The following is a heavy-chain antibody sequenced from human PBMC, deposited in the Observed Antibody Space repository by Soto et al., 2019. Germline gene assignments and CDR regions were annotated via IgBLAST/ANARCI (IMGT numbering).Heavy chain of an antibody. D-gene: IGHD3-9*01. Sequence: GGSLRLSCAASGFTFSSYAMSWVRQAPGKGLEWVSAISGSGGSTYYADSVKGRFTISRDNSKNTLYLQMNSLRAEDTAVYYCAKVLRYFDWLLGPFDPWGQGTLVTVSS. J-gene: IGHJ5*02. V-gene: IGHV3-23*01. CDR3: AKVLRYFDWLLGPFDP. CDR1: GFTFSSYA. CDR2: ISGSGGST.